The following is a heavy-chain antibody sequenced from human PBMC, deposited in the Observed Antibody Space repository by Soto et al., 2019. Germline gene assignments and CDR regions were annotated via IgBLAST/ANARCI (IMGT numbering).Heavy chain of an antibody. CDR2: IIPIFGTA. D-gene: IGHD3-3*01. V-gene: IGHV1-69*13. CDR3: ASPPDDFWSGYQGYGMDV. Sequence: SVKVSCKASGGTFSSYAISWVRQAPGQGLGWMGGIIPIFGTANYAQKFQGRVTITADESTSTAYMELSSLRSEDTAVYYCASPPDDFWSGYQGYGMDVPGQRTTVTVSS. CDR1: GGTFSSYA. J-gene: IGHJ6*02.